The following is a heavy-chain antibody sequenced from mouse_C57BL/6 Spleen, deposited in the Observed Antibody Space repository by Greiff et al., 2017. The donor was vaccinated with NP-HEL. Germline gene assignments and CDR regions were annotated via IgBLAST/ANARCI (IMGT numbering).Heavy chain of an antibody. D-gene: IGHD1-2*01. Sequence: QVQLQQPGAELVMPGASVKLSCKASGYTFTSYWMHWVKQRPGQGLEWIGEIDPSDSYTNYNQKFKGKATLTVDKSSSTAYMQLSSLTSEDSAVYYCAYGLGYVDVWGTGTTVTVSS. CDR1: GYTFTSYW. CDR3: AYGLGYVDV. J-gene: IGHJ1*03. V-gene: IGHV1-69*01. CDR2: IDPSDSYT.